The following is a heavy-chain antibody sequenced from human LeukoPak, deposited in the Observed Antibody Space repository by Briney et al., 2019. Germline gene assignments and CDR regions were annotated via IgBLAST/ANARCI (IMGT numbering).Heavy chain of an antibody. CDR2: ISWNSGSI. D-gene: IGHD6-13*01. CDR1: GFTFDDYA. J-gene: IGHJ3*02. CDR3: AKSWRVAAAAVLDAFDI. Sequence: PGGSLRLSCAASGFTFDDYAMHWVRQAPGKGLEWVSGISWNSGSIVYADSVKGRFTISRDNAKNSLYLQMNSLRAEDTALYYCAKSWRVAAAAVLDAFDIWGQGTMVTVSS. V-gene: IGHV3-9*01.